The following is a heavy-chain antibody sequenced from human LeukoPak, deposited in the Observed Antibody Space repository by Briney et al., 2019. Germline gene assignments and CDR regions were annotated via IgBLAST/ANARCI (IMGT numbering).Heavy chain of an antibody. CDR3: ARGGYCTNAICYTWNAFDI. Sequence: GGCLRLSCAASGFTFSSYEMDWVRQAPGKVLGWVSYIRCVGRTTNYTDSVKDRFTISRDDAKNSLYRQMNRLSGEHTAIYYCARGGYCTNAICYTWNAFDIWGQGTMVAVSS. CDR2: IRCVGRTT. CDR1: GFTFSSYE. V-gene: IGHV3-48*03. D-gene: IGHD2-8*01. J-gene: IGHJ3*02.